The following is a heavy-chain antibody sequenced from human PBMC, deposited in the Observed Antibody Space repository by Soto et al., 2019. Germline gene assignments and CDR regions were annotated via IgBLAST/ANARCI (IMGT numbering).Heavy chain of an antibody. V-gene: IGHV4-59*12. CDR2: IHHRGRS. CDR3: ARVPTP. J-gene: IGHJ5*02. Sequence: SETLCLTCSVSGGSMRDNSWSWIRQPPGKGLEWIACIHHRGRSSSNSSLKSRVTISVDRSKNQFSLKLSSVTAADTAVYYCARVPTPWGQGTLVTVSS. D-gene: IGHD2-2*01. CDR1: GGSMRDNS.